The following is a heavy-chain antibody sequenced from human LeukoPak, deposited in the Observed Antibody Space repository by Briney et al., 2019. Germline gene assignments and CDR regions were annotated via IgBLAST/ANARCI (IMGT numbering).Heavy chain of an antibody. J-gene: IGHJ5*02. D-gene: IGHD3-9*01. CDR2: INSDGSST. V-gene: IGHV3-74*01. CDR3: ARSNYDILTGYYKFDP. CDR1: GFTFTSHW. Sequence: GGSLRLSCAASGFTFTSHWMHWVRQAPGKGLVWVSRINSDGSSTNYADSVKGRFTISRDNAKNTLYLQVNSLRAEDTAVYYCARSNYDILTGYYKFDPWGQGTLVTVSS.